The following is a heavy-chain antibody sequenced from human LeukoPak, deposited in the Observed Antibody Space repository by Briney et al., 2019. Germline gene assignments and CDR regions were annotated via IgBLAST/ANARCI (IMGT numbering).Heavy chain of an antibody. CDR1: EFNFSNYW. D-gene: IGHD1-26*01. J-gene: IGHJ4*02. Sequence: GGSLRLSCAAFEFNFSNYWMSWVRQAPGKGLEWVANIKQDGSEKYFVDSVKGRFTISRDNAKNSLYLQMNSLRAEDTAVYYCARGTVGGSYFDYWGQGTLVTVSS. CDR3: ARGTVGGSYFDY. CDR2: IKQDGSEK. V-gene: IGHV3-7*03.